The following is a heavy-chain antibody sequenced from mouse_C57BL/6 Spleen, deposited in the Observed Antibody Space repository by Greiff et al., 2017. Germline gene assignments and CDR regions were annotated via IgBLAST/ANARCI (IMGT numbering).Heavy chain of an antibody. V-gene: IGHV5-17*01. D-gene: IGHD2-5*01. CDR2: ISSGSSTI. CDR1: GFTFSDYG. CDR3: ASGGSNLYYYAMDY. Sequence: EVKLVESGGGLVKPGGSLKLSCAASGFTFSDYGMHWVRQAPEKGLEWVAYISSGSSTIYYADTVKGRFTISRDNAKNTLFLQMTSLRSEDTAMYYCASGGSNLYYYAMDYWGQGTSVTVSS. J-gene: IGHJ4*01.